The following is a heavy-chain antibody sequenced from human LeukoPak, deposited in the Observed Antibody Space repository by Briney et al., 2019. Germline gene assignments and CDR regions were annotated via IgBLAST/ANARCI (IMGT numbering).Heavy chain of an antibody. D-gene: IGHD6-13*01. CDR1: GFTFGDYA. CDR2: IYYSGST. CDR3: ARVYYSSTYDYWYFDL. J-gene: IGHJ2*01. V-gene: IGHV4-59*01. Sequence: GSLRLSCTVSGFTFGDYAMSWFRQAPGKGLERIGHIYYSGSTNYNPSLKSRVTISVDTSKNQFSLKLSSVTAADTAVYYCARVYYSSTYDYWYFDLWGRGTLVTVSS.